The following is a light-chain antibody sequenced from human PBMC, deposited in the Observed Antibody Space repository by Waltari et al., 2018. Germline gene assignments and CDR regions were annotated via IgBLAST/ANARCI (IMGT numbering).Light chain of an antibody. CDR3: QSADSSGTYPGVV. CDR2: KDS. CDR1: ALPKQY. J-gene: IGLJ2*01. Sequence: SYELTQPPSVSVSPGQTARITCSGDALPKQYAYWYQQKPGQAPVLVIYKDSERPSGIPERFSGSSSGTTVTLTISGVQAEDEADYYCQSADSSGTYPGVVFGGETKLTVL. V-gene: IGLV3-25*02.